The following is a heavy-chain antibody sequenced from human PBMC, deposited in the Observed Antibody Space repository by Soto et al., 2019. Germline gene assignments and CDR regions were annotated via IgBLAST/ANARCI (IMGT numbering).Heavy chain of an antibody. V-gene: IGHV1-46*01. J-gene: IGHJ6*02. CDR1: GYTFTSYY. CDR3: AREAAPAATPYYYYYGMDV. CDR2: INPSGGST. D-gene: IGHD2-15*01. Sequence: ASVKVSCKXSGYTFTSYYMHWVRQAPGQGLEWMGIINPSGGSTSYAQKFQGRVTMTRDTSTSTVYMELSSLRSEDTAVYYCAREAAPAATPYYYYYGMDVWGQGTTVTVSS.